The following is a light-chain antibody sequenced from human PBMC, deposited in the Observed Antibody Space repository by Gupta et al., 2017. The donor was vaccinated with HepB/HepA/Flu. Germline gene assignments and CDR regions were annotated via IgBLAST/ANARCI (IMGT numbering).Light chain of an antibody. J-gene: IGLJ3*02. Sequence: QSALTQPASVSGSPGPSITMSCTGSNSDIDVYNFVAWYQQHPGKAPKLMIYNVSNRPVGVSSRFSGSKSGNTASLTISGRQAEDEADYYCASHASRSTKVFGGGTKLTVL. CDR3: ASHASRSTKV. CDR1: NSDIDVYNF. V-gene: IGLV2-14*03. CDR2: NVS.